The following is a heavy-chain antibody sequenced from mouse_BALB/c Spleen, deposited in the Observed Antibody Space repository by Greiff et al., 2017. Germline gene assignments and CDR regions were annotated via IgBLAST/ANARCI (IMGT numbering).Heavy chain of an antibody. V-gene: IGHV5-17*02. J-gene: IGHJ3*01. D-gene: IGHD1-1*02. CDR2: ISSGSSTI. Sequence: EVQLVESGGGLVQPGGSRKLSCAASGFTFSSFGMHWVRQAPEKGLEWVAYISSGSSTIYYADTVKGRFTISRDNPKNTLFLQMTSLRSEDTAMYYCARSAHYSNSAWFAYWGQGTLVTVSA. CDR1: GFTFSSFG. CDR3: ARSAHYSNSAWFAY.